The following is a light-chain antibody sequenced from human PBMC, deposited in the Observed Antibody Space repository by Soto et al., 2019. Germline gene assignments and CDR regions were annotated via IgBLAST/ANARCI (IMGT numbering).Light chain of an antibody. V-gene: IGKV1-5*01. J-gene: IGKJ1*01. Sequence: DIQMTQSPSTLSASVGDRVTITCRASQSISSGLAWYQQKPGKAPKLLIYDASSLESGVPSRFSGSGSGTEFTLTISSLQPDDFATYYCQQYNSYLTWTFGQGTKVEIK. CDR3: QQYNSYLTWT. CDR2: DAS. CDR1: QSISSG.